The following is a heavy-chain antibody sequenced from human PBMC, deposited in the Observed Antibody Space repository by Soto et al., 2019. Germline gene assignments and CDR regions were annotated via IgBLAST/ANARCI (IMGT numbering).Heavy chain of an antibody. CDR3: ARSVFP. V-gene: IGHV4-31*03. CDR1: GGSISTGGYY. CDR2: FYYSGST. Sequence: QVQLQESGPGLVKPSQTLSLTCTVSGGSISTGGYYWNWIRQHPGKGLEWIGYFYYSGSTYYNLSLMSRVTISVDTSNNQFSLKLSSVTAAVTSVYYCARSVFPWGQGTLVTVSS. J-gene: IGHJ5*02.